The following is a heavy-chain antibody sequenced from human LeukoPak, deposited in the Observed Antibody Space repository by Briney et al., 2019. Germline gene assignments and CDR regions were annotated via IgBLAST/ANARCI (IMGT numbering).Heavy chain of an antibody. J-gene: IGHJ3*02. CDR1: GGFISSYY. D-gene: IGHD4-23*01. CDR2: IYYSGST. V-gene: IGHV4-59*01. CDR3: ARWGGNDIAFDM. Sequence: SETLSLTCTVSGGFISSYYWGWIRQPPGKGLEWIGCIYYSGSTNYNPSLKSRVTISVDTSRNQFSLRLSSVTAADTAVYYCARWGGNDIAFDMWGQGTMVTVSS.